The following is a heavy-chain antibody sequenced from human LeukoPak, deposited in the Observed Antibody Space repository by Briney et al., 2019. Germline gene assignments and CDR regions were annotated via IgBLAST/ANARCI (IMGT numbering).Heavy chain of an antibody. V-gene: IGHV1-2*06. Sequence: GASVKVSCKASGYTFTSYYMHWVRQAPGQGLEWMGRINPNSGGTNYAQKFQGRVTMTRDTSISTAYMELSRLRSDDTAVYYCASRRDGYKGAFDIWGQGTMVTVSS. CDR3: ASRRDGYKGAFDI. J-gene: IGHJ3*02. CDR1: GYTFTSYY. D-gene: IGHD5-24*01. CDR2: INPNSGGT.